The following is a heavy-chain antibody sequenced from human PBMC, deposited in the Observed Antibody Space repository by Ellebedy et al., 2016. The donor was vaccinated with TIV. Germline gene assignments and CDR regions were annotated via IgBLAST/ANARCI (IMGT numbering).Heavy chain of an antibody. J-gene: IGHJ4*02. CDR1: GDSISGSNYY. Sequence: MPSETLSLTCSVSGDSISGSNYYWGWNRQPPGKGLEWIGSIHYTGTTFYNPSLKSRISISVDTSKNHFTLKVSSVTAADTAIYYCARTDPWQPIDDWGQGILVSVSS. CDR3: ARTDPWQPIDD. V-gene: IGHV4-39*06. D-gene: IGHD2-21*02. CDR2: IHYTGTT.